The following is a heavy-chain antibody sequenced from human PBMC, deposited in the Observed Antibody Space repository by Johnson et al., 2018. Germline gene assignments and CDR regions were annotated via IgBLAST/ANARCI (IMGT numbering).Heavy chain of an antibody. D-gene: IGHD6-13*01. Sequence: QVQLQESGPGLVKPSETLSLTCTVSGDSVSSKAYYYNWIRQPPGRALEWIGYIYYLGSPNYNPSLKSRVTISVDTSKNHVSLKLSSVTAADTAVYYCARDSSSLHSFDIWGQGTMVTVSS. CDR3: ARDSSSLHSFDI. CDR1: GDSVSSKAYY. CDR2: IYYLGSP. V-gene: IGHV4-61*03. J-gene: IGHJ3*02.